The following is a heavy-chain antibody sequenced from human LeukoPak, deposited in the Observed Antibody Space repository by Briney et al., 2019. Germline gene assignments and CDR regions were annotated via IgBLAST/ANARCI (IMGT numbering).Heavy chain of an antibody. CDR2: IIPIFGTA. CDR1: GGTFSSYA. V-gene: IGHV1-69*01. J-gene: IGHJ6*04. D-gene: IGHD3/OR15-3a*01. Sequence: SVKVSCKASGGTFSSYAISWVRQAPGQGLEWMGGIIPIFGTANYAQKFQGRVTITADESTSTAYMELSSLRSEDTAVYYCARSSLWTGYPQASPDYYYYYGMDVWGKGTTVTVSS. CDR3: ARSSLWTGYPQASPDYYYYYGMDV.